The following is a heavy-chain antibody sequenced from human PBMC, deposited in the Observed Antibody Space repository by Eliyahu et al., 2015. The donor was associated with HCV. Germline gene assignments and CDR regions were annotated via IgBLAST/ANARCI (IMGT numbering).Heavy chain of an antibody. J-gene: IGHJ4*02. CDR2: IKQDGSEK. V-gene: IGHV3-7*01. CDR1: GFXFXRXW. CDR3: ARDHGWLQLISNLFDY. D-gene: IGHD5-24*01. Sequence: EVQLVESGGGLVQPGGSLRLXXAASGFXFXRXWXSWVRQAXGKGLEWVANIKQDGSEKYYVDSVKGRFTISRDNAKNSLYLQMNSLRAEDTAVYYCARDHGWLQLISNLFDYWGQGTLVTVSS.